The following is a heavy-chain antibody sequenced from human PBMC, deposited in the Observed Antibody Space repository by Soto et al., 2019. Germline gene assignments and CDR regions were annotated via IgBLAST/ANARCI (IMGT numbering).Heavy chain of an antibody. Sequence: SETLSLTCTVSGGSISSGGYYWSWIRQHPGKGLEWIGYIYYSGSTYYNPSLKSRVTISLDTSKNQFSLRLTSVTAADTAVYYCARGRVTTWYYYYGMDVWGQGTTVTVSS. CDR3: ARGRVTTWYYYYGMDV. V-gene: IGHV4-31*03. CDR1: GGSISSGGYY. CDR2: IYYSGST. J-gene: IGHJ6*02. D-gene: IGHD4-4*01.